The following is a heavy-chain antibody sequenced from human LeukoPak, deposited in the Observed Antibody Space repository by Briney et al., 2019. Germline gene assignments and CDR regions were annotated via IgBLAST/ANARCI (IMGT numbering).Heavy chain of an antibody. V-gene: IGHV3-21*01. J-gene: IGHJ4*02. CDR3: ATSVDTALVGYFDY. CDR2: ISSSSSYI. D-gene: IGHD5-18*01. CDR1: GFTFSSCS. Sequence: GGSLRLSCAASGFTFSSCSMNWVRQAPGKGLEWVSSISSSSSYIYYADSVKGRFTISRDNAKNSLYLQMNSLRAEDTAVYYCATSVDTALVGYFDYWGQGTLVTVSS.